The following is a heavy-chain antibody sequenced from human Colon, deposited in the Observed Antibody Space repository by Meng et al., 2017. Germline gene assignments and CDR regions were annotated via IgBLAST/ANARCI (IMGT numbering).Heavy chain of an antibody. CDR2: INSDGSST. V-gene: IGHV3-74*01. CDR1: GSTLSSYW. D-gene: IGHD2-15*01. J-gene: IGHJ4*02. Sequence: GKVLAAVGVLVHAGGVLLLSRAASGSTLSSYWMHWVCQAPWKGLVWVCRINSDGSSTSYADSVKGRFTTSRDNAKNTLYLQRNSLRAEDTAVYYCARDGGHRADSWGQGTLVTVSS. CDR3: ARDGGHRADS.